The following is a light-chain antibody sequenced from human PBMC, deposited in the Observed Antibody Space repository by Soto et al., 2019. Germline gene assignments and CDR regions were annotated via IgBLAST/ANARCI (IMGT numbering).Light chain of an antibody. Sequence: SYELTQPPSVSVSPGQTATITCSGDKLGDKYASWYQQQPDQSPVLVIYQDTKRPSGIPERFSGSNSGNTATLTISGTQAMDEADYYCQTWDSTTYYVFGTGTKVTVL. CDR1: KLGDKY. CDR2: QDT. CDR3: QTWDSTTYYV. V-gene: IGLV3-1*01. J-gene: IGLJ1*01.